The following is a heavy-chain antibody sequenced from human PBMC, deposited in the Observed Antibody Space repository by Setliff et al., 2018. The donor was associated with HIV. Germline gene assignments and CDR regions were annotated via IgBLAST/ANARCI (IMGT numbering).Heavy chain of an antibody. Sequence: ASVTVSCKASGYTFTSYAMNWVRQAPGQGLEWMGWINTNTGDPTYAQGSTGRFVCSLDTSVSTAYLQISSLKAEDTAVYYCARLRYFDWAHDAFDFWGQGMLVTVSS. CDR1: GYTFTSYA. J-gene: IGHJ4*02. V-gene: IGHV7-4-1*02. D-gene: IGHD3-9*01. CDR2: INTNTGDP. CDR3: ARLRYFDWAHDAFDF.